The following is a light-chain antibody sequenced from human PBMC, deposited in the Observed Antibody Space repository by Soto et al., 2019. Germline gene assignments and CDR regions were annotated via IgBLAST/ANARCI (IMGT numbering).Light chain of an antibody. J-gene: IGLJ1*01. Sequence: QAVVTQPASVSGSPGQSITISCTGTSSDVGAYNHVSWYQHHPGKAPKLMIYDVSSRPSGVSNRFSGSKSGNTASLTISGLQAEDETDYYCCSYTTSTTYVFGTGTQLTVL. CDR1: SSDVGAYNH. V-gene: IGLV2-14*03. CDR2: DVS. CDR3: CSYTTSTTYV.